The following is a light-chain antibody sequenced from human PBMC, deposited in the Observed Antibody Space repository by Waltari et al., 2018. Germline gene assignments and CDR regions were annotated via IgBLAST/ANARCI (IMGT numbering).Light chain of an antibody. J-gene: IGKJ3*01. CDR3: QQYDNLPG. V-gene: IGKV1-33*01. CDR1: QDISNY. CDR2: DAS. Sequence: DIQMTQSPSSLSASVGDSVTITCQASQDISNYLNWYQQKQGKAPKLLIYDASNLETGVPSRFSGSGSGTDFTFTISSLQPEDIATYYCQQYDNLPGFGPGTKVDIK.